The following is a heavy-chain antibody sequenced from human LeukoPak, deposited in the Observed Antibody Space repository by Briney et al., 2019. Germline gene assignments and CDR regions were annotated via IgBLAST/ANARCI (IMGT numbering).Heavy chain of an antibody. V-gene: IGHV4-61*02. J-gene: IGHJ6*03. CDR1: GGSISSGSYY. CDR2: IYTSGST. D-gene: IGHD6-13*01. Sequence: SETLSLTCTVSGGSISSGSYYWSWIRQPAGKGLEWIGRIYTSGSTNYNPSLKSRVTISVDTSKNQFSLKLSSVTAADTAVYYCAREGSWHYYMDVWGKGTTVTVSS. CDR3: AREGSWHYYMDV.